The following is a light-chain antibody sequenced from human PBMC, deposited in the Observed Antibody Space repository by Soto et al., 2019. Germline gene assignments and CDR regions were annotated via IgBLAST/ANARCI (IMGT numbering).Light chain of an antibody. J-gene: IGLJ1*01. CDR2: YDR. V-gene: IGLV3-21*04. Sequence: SYELTQPPSVSVAPGKTARITCGGNNIGSKSVHWYQQKPGQAPVLVIYYDRDRPSGIPERFSGSNSGNTATLTISRVEAGDEADYYCQVWDSPSDHYVFGTGTKVTVL. CDR1: NIGSKS. CDR3: QVWDSPSDHYV.